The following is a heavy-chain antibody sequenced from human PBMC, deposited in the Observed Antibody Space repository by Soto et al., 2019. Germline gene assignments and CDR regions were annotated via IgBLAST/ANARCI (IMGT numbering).Heavy chain of an antibody. D-gene: IGHD2-2*01. CDR1: GFTFSTYA. CDR2: TTGSGGST. CDR3: AKGSSTSRPYFFDY. J-gene: IGHJ4*02. Sequence: PGGSLRLSCAASGFTFSTYAMSWVRLAPGKGPEWVSATTGSGGSTYYADSVKGRFTVSRDNSKNTLYLQMNSLRVEDSAVYYCAKGSSTSRPYFFDYWGQGTLVTVSS. V-gene: IGHV3-23*01.